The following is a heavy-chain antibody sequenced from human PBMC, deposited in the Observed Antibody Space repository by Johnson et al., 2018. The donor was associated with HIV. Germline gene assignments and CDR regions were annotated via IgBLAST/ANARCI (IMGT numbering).Heavy chain of an antibody. CDR2: ISYDGSNQ. CDR3: ARVGGLYCSSTSCYKGDAFDI. V-gene: IGHV3-30*12. J-gene: IGHJ3*02. Sequence: QVLLVESGGGVVQPGRSLRLSCTASGFTFSSYGLHWVRQAPGKGLEWVAVISYDGSNQYYADSVKGRFTISRDNSKNTLYLQMNSLRSEDTAVYYCARVGGLYCSSTSCYKGDAFDIWGQGTMVTVSS. CDR1: GFTFSSYG. D-gene: IGHD2-2*02.